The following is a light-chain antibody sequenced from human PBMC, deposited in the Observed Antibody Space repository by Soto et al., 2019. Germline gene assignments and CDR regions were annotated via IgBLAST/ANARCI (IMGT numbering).Light chain of an antibody. CDR1: DIGSKS. CDR2: DDS. J-gene: IGLJ2*01. V-gene: IGLV3-21*02. CDR3: QAWHSSSDL. Sequence: SYELTQPPSVSVAPGQTARITCGGNDIGSKSVHWYQQKPGQAPVLVVYDDSDRPSAIPERFSGSNSGNTATLTISRVEAGDEADYYCQAWHSSSDLFGGGTKLTVL.